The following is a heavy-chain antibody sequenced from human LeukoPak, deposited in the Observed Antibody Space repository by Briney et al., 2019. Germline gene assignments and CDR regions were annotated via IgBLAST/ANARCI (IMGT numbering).Heavy chain of an antibody. CDR2: IIPIFGTA. Sequence: AASVKVSCKASGGTFSSYAISWVRQAPGQGLEWMGGIIPIFGTANYEQKFQGRVTITTDESTSTAYMELSSLRSEDTAVNYCASGYGSGSYKLGYYYYYMDVWGKGTTVTVSS. CDR3: ASGYGSGSYKLGYYYYYMDV. D-gene: IGHD3-10*01. CDR1: GGTFSSYA. J-gene: IGHJ6*03. V-gene: IGHV1-69*05.